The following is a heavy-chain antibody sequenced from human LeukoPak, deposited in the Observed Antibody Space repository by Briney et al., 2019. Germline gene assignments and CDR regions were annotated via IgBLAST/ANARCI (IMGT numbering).Heavy chain of an antibody. CDR2: IYSGGST. J-gene: IGHJ4*02. CDR3: AKAYGSSWYAFSDY. CDR1: GFTVSSNY. Sequence: GGSLRLSCAASGFTVSSNYMSWVRQAPGKGLEWVSVIYSGGSTYYADSVKGRFTISRDNSKNTLYLQMNSLRAEDTAVYYCAKAYGSSWYAFSDYWGQGTLVTVSS. D-gene: IGHD6-13*01. V-gene: IGHV3-53*01.